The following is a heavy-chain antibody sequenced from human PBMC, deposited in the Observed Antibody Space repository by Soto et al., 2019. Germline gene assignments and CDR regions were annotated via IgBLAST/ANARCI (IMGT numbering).Heavy chain of an antibody. J-gene: IGHJ6*02. CDR2: ISTYTGNT. V-gene: IGHV1-18*01. D-gene: IGHD3-22*01. CDR1: GYTFTNYD. CDR3: ARGDATKIIVATYYGLDV. Sequence: GASVKVSCKASGYTFTNYDINWVRQAPGQGLEWMGWISTYTGNTNYAQKLQGRVTMTTDTSTSTAYMELRSLRSEDTAVYYCARGDATKIIVATYYGLDVWGQGTTVTVSS.